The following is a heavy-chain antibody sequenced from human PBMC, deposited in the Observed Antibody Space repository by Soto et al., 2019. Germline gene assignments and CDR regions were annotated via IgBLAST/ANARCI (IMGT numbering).Heavy chain of an antibody. D-gene: IGHD3-10*02. Sequence: ASVKVSCKVSGYTLTELSMHWVRQAPGKGLEWMGDFDPEDGETIYAQKFQGRVTMTEDTSTDTAYMELSSLRSEDTAVYYCTTLFVFDRPDAFDIWGQGTMVTVSS. CDR3: TTLFVFDRPDAFDI. CDR2: FDPEDGET. CDR1: GYTLTELS. J-gene: IGHJ3*02. V-gene: IGHV1-24*01.